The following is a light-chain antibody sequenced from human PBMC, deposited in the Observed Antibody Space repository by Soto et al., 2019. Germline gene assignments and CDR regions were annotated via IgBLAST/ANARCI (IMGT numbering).Light chain of an antibody. V-gene: IGLV1-51*01. Sequence: QSVLTQPHSVSAAPGQKLTISCSGSSSNIGSNSVSWYQQFPGTAPKLLIYEDNKRPSGIPDRFSGSKSGTSATLGITGLQTGDEADYYCGAWDSSLSAGQFGGGTKLTVL. CDR1: SSNIGSNS. CDR3: GAWDSSLSAGQ. CDR2: EDN. J-gene: IGLJ2*01.